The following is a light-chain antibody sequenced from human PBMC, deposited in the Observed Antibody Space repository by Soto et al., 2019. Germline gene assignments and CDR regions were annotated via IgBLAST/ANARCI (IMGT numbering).Light chain of an antibody. V-gene: IGLV1-44*01. J-gene: IGLJ2*01. Sequence: QSVLTQPPSASGTPGQRVTMSCSGSSSNIESNTVNWYQQLPGTAPKLLIYSNNQRPSGVPDRFSGSKSGTSASLAISGLQSEDEADYYCAAWDNSPNGVVFGGGTKLTVL. CDR3: AAWDNSPNGVV. CDR1: SSNIESNT. CDR2: SNN.